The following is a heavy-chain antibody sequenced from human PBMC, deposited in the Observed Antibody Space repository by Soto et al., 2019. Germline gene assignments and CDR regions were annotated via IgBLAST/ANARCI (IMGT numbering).Heavy chain of an antibody. CDR2: ISYDGSNK. Sequence: GGSLRLSCAASGFTFSSYGMHWVRQAPGKGLEWVAVISYDGSNKYYADSVKGRFTISRDNSKNTLYLQMNSLRAEDTAVYYCAKDRATIRYFDWLLSYYYYGMDVWGQGTTVTVSS. V-gene: IGHV3-30*18. D-gene: IGHD3-9*01. CDR3: AKDRATIRYFDWLLSYYYYGMDV. CDR1: GFTFSSYG. J-gene: IGHJ6*02.